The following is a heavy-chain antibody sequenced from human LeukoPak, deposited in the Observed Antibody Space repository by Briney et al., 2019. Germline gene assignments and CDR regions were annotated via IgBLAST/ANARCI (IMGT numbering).Heavy chain of an antibody. Sequence: PSQTLSLTCTVSGGSISSGGHYWSWIRQHPGKGLEWIGYIYYSGSTYYTPSLKNRVTISVATSKNQFSLRLSSVTAVDTAVYYCARSEGDGYNGERAKMDFDYWGQGTLVTVSS. J-gene: IGHJ4*02. CDR1: GGSISSGGHY. CDR3: ARSEGDGYNGERAKMDFDY. D-gene: IGHD5-24*01. CDR2: IYYSGST. V-gene: IGHV4-31*03.